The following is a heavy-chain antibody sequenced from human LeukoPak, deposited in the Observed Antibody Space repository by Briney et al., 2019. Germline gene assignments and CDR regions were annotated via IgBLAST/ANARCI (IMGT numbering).Heavy chain of an antibody. CDR3: ACSSSGWFWDY. D-gene: IGHD6-19*01. CDR1: DGSISSYY. CDR2: LYTSGST. Sequence: SETLSLTCTVSDGSISSYYWSWIRQPAGKGLEWIGRLYTSGSTNYNPSLKSRVTMSVDTSKNQFSLKLSSVTAADTAVYYCACSSSGWFWDYWGQGTLVTVSS. J-gene: IGHJ4*02. V-gene: IGHV4-4*07.